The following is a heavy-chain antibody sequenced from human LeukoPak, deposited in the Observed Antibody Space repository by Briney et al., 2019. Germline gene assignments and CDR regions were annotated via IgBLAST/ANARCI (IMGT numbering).Heavy chain of an antibody. Sequence: PGGSLRLSCAASTLTFSSFGMHWVRQAPGKGLEWVTFIRSDGSDTYYADSVKGRFTISRDNSMNTLYLQMNSLRPEDTAVYYCAKDKGVQYFDYWGQGTLVTVSS. CDR1: TLTFSSFG. V-gene: IGHV3-30*02. D-gene: IGHD1-1*01. CDR3: AKDKGVQYFDY. J-gene: IGHJ4*02. CDR2: IRSDGSDT.